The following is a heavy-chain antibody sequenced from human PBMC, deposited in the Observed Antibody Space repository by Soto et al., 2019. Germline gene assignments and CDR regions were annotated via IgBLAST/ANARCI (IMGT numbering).Heavy chain of an antibody. CDR3: ASSGDNAIAYYYYGMDV. CDR2: IDPSDSYT. Sequence: GESLKISCKGSGYSFTSYWISWVRQMPGKGLEWMGRIDPSDSYTNYSPSFQGHVTISADKSISTAYLQWSSLKASDTAMYYCASSGDNAIAYYYYGMDVWGQGTTVTVSS. D-gene: IGHD4-17*01. J-gene: IGHJ6*02. CDR1: GYSFTSYW. V-gene: IGHV5-10-1*01.